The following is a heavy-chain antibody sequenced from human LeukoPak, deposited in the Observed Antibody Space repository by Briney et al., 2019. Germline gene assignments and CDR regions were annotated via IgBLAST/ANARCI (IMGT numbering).Heavy chain of an antibody. J-gene: IGHJ4*02. CDR1: GGSISSGGYY. CDR3: AGFGDQEDY. Sequence: SETLSLTCTVSGGSISSGGYYWSWIRQPPGKGLEWIGYIYHSGSTYYNPSLKSRVTISVDRSKNQFSLKLSSVTAADTAVYYCAGFGDQEDYWGQGTLVTVSS. CDR2: IYHSGST. V-gene: IGHV4-30-2*01. D-gene: IGHD3-10*01.